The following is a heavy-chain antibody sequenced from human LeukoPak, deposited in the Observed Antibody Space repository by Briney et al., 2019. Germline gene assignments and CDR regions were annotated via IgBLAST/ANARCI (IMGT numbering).Heavy chain of an antibody. CDR3: VTYYFDSSGPKKNY. V-gene: IGHV4-34*01. CDR1: GGSFSGYY. J-gene: IGHJ4*02. D-gene: IGHD3-22*01. CDR2: INHSGST. Sequence: SETLSLSCAVYGGSFSGYYWSWIRQPPGKGLEWIGEINHSGSTNYNPSLKSRVTISVDTSKKQFSLKLSSVTAADTAVYYCVTYYFDSSGPKKNYWGQGTLVTVSS.